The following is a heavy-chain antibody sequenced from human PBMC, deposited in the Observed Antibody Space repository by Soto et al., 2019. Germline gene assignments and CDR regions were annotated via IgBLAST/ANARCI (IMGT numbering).Heavy chain of an antibody. J-gene: IGHJ6*02. Sequence: SETLSLTCAVSGGSISSSNWWSWVRQPPGKGLEWIGETYHSGSTNYNPSLKSRVTISVDKSKNQFSLKLSSVTAADTAVYYCARHPTIFGVVYYGMDVWGQGTTVTVSS. V-gene: IGHV4-4*02. CDR1: GGSISSSNW. D-gene: IGHD3-3*01. CDR3: ARHPTIFGVVYYGMDV. CDR2: TYHSGST.